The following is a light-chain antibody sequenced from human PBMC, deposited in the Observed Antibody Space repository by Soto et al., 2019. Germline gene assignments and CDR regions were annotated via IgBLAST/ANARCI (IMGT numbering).Light chain of an antibody. Sequence: EIVMTQSPATLSVSPGERATLSCRASQSVSNRLAWYQQRPGQAPRLLIYRASARATGIPARFSGSGSGTDFTLTISSLQSEDFAISYYQQSSDWPRTFGQGTKVEIK. CDR2: RAS. CDR1: QSVSNR. J-gene: IGKJ1*01. CDR3: QQSSDWPRT. V-gene: IGKV3-15*01.